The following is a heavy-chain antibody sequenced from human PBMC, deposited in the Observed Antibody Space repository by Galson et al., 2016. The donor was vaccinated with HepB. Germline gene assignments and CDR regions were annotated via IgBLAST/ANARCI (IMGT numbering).Heavy chain of an antibody. CDR2: IKPDGREA. Sequence: SLRLSCAVSGFTFKKDWMSWVRQAPGKGLEWVANIKPDGREAYYVDSVKGRFTVSRDNAQTSLYLQMNSLRAEDTAVYYCVRWYHDFWSAYYNPQHTYYFDSWGQGTLVTVSS. J-gene: IGHJ4*02. CDR3: VRWYHDFWSAYYNPQHTYYFDS. D-gene: IGHD3-3*01. CDR1: GFTFKKDW. V-gene: IGHV3-7*01.